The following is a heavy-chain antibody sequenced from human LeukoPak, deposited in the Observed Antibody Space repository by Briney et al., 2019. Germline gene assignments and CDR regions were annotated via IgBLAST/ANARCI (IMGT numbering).Heavy chain of an antibody. CDR1: GGSISSGGYY. CDR3: ARVIYCSSTSCRRYFDY. CDR2: IYYSGST. Sequence: SETLSLACTVSGGSISSGGYYWSWIRQHPGKGLEWIGYIYYSGSTYYNPSLKSRVTIPVDTSKNQFSLKLSSVTAADTAVYYCARVIYCSSTSCRRYFDYWGQGTLVTVSS. D-gene: IGHD2-2*01. J-gene: IGHJ4*02. V-gene: IGHV4-31*03.